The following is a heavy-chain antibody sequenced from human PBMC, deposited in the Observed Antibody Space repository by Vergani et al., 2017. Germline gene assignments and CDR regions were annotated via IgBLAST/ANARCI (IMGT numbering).Heavy chain of an antibody. J-gene: IGHJ5*02. CDR1: GYYFTDNY. Sequence: QVQLVQSGAEVKKPGAAVKVSCKASGYYFTDNYLHWVRQAPGQGLEWMGRITPQNVGTQYAEKFKGRVTMTRDTSITTAYMELTSLTSDDTAVYYCVRGGTFDWLSTWGQGTLVTVSS. CDR3: VRGGTFDWLST. CDR2: ITPQNVGT. V-gene: IGHV1-2*02. D-gene: IGHD3-9*01.